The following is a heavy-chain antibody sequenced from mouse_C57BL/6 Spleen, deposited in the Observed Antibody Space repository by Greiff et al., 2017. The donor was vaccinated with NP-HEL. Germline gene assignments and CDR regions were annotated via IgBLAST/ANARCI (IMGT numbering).Heavy chain of an antibody. J-gene: IGHJ2*01. CDR2: IYPGSGST. CDR3: ARDGY. D-gene: IGHD2-3*01. V-gene: IGHV1-55*01. Sequence: PGQGLEWIGDIYPGSGSTNYNEKFKSKATLTVDTSSSTAYMQLSSLTSEDSAVYYCARDGYWGQGTTLTVSS.